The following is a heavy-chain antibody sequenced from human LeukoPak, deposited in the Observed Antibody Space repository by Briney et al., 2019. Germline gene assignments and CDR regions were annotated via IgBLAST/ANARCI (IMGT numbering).Heavy chain of an antibody. V-gene: IGHV4-4*07. Sequence: SETLSLTCTVSGGSISSYYWSWIRQPAGKGLEWIGRIYTSGSTNYNPSLKSRVTMSVDTSKNQFSLKLSSVTAADTAVYYCARDGSRSAAGAFDIWGQGTMVTASS. D-gene: IGHD3-10*01. CDR3: ARDGSRSAAGAFDI. CDR2: IYTSGST. J-gene: IGHJ3*02. CDR1: GGSISSYY.